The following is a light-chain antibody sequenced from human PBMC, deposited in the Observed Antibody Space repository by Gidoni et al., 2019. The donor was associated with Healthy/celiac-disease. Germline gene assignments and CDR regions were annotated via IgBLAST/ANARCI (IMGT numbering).Light chain of an antibody. J-gene: IGLJ1*01. CDR3: QVWDSSSDQYV. CDR2: YDS. V-gene: IGLV3-21*04. CDR1: NIGSKS. Sequence: GKTARITCGGNNIGSKSVHWYQQKPGQAPVLVIYYDSDRPSGIPERFSGSNSGNTATLTISRVEAGDEADYYCQVWDSSSDQYVFGTGTKVTVL.